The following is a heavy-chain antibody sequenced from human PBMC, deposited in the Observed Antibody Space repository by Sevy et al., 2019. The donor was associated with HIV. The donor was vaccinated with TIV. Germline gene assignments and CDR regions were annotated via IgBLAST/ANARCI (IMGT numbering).Heavy chain of an antibody. Sequence: GGSLRLSCAASGFIVSNYAMTWVRQAPGKGLEWVSSINSPGTTYYADSVKGRFTISRDNPKNTLYLQMNSLRVDDTAVYSCAKGEGVGSVPYFDYWGQGTLVTVSS. V-gene: IGHV3-23*01. CDR3: AKGEGVGSVPYFDY. CDR2: INSPGTT. J-gene: IGHJ4*02. D-gene: IGHD1-26*01. CDR1: GFIVSNYA.